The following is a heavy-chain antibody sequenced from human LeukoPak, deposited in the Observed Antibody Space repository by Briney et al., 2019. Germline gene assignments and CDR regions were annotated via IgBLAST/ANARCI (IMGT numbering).Heavy chain of an antibody. CDR3: AKLVEMATVY. CDR1: GFTFSSYA. CDR2: ISGSGGST. Sequence: PGGSLRLSCAASGFTFSSYAMSWVRQAPGKELEWVSAISGSGGSTYYADSVKGRFTISRDNSKNTLYLQMISLRAEDTGVYYCAKLVEMATVYGGQGTLVTVS. D-gene: IGHD5-24*01. V-gene: IGHV3-23*01. J-gene: IGHJ4*02.